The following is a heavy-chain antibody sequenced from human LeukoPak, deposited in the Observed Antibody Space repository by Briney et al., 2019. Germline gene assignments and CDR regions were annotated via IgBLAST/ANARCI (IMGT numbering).Heavy chain of an antibody. J-gene: IGHJ4*02. CDR2: IYSGGST. V-gene: IGHV3-53*01. CDR3: AKDKTYYDFWSGYYTGYYFDY. Sequence: GGSLRLSCAASGFTVSSNYMSWVRQAPGKGLEWVSVIYSGGSTYYADSVKGRFTISRDNSKNTLYLQMNSLRAEDTAVYYCAKDKTYYDFWSGYYTGYYFDYWGQGTLVTVSS. D-gene: IGHD3-3*01. CDR1: GFTVSSNY.